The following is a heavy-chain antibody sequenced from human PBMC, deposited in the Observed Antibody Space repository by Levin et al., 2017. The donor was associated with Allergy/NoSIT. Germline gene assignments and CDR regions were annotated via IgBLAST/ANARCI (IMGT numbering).Heavy chain of an antibody. CDR1: GGSLTSGNNY. Sequence: SQTLSLTCTVSGGSLTSGNNYWSWIRQPPGKGLEWIGYIYYSGSTNYKPSLKSRVTISLDTSKNHFSLKLRSVTAADTAVYYCARRAGGLYYYHYAMDVWGQGTTVTVSS. CDR2: IYYSGST. J-gene: IGHJ6*02. CDR3: ARRAGGLYYYHYAMDV. V-gene: IGHV4-61*03. D-gene: IGHD3-10*01.